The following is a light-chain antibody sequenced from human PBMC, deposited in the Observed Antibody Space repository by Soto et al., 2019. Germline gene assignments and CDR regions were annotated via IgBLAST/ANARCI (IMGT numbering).Light chain of an antibody. CDR2: KAS. Sequence: DIQMDLYPSTQRGAVEERRTMSSPASQTISSWLAWYQQKPGKAPKLLIYKASTLKSGVPSRFSGSGSGTEFTLTFSSLQPDDFVSYSCKLYNRYSEACAQGTKVDIK. V-gene: IGKV1-5*03. CDR3: KLYNRYSEA. CDR1: QTISSW. J-gene: IGKJ1*01.